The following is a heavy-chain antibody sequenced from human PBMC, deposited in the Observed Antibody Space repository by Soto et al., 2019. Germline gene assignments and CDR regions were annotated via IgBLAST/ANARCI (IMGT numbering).Heavy chain of an antibody. Sequence: QVQLVQSGAEVKKPGSSVKVSCKASGGNFSTYAINWVRQAPGQGLEWMGAIIPLYPSTNYARKFQGRVTITADQSTTTVYVELDSLRIEDTAIYYCARVVSGSHDAFDIWGQGTVVTVSS. CDR1: GGNFSTYA. J-gene: IGHJ3*02. V-gene: IGHV1-69*12. D-gene: IGHD3-22*01. CDR3: ARVVSGSHDAFDI. CDR2: IIPLYPST.